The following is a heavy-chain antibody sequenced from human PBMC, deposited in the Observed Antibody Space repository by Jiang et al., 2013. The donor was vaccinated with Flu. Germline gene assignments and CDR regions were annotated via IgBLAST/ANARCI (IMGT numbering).Heavy chain of an antibody. CDR1: GGSFSGYY. CDR2: INHSGST. D-gene: IGHD5-24*01. Sequence: LKPSETLSLTCAVYGGSFSGYYWSWIRQPPGKGLEWIGEINHSGSTNYNPSLKSRVTISVDTSKNQFSLKLSSVTAADTAVYYCASVGYKPFDYWGQGTLVTVSS. CDR3: ASVGYKPFDY. V-gene: IGHV4-34*01. J-gene: IGHJ4*02.